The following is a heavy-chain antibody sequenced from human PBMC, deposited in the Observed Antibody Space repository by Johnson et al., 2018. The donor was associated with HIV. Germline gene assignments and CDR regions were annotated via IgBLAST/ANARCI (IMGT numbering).Heavy chain of an antibody. CDR2: ISYNGNNK. V-gene: IGHV3-30*04. CDR1: EFTFSNYP. D-gene: IGHD3-10*01. J-gene: IGHJ3*02. Sequence: VQLVESGGGVVQPGRSLRLSCEASEFTFSNYPMHWVRQAPGKGLEWVAVISYNGNNKYYADSLKGRFTISRDNSKNTLYLQMNSLKTEDTAVYYCTTDQGYYGDAFDIWGQGTMVTVSS. CDR3: TTDQGYYGDAFDI.